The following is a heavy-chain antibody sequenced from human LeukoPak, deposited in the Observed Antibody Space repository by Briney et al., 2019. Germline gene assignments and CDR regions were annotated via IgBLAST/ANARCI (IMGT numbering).Heavy chain of an antibody. D-gene: IGHD3-10*01. J-gene: IGHJ4*02. CDR2: INPSGGST. CDR1: GYTFTSYY. Sequence: GASVKVSCKASGYTFTSYYMHWVRQAPGQGLEWMGIINPSGGSTSYAQKFQGRVTMTSDTSTSTVYMGLSSLRSEDTAVYYCARSPKNYGLGSYYFGGVFDYWGQGTLVTVSS. V-gene: IGHV1-46*01. CDR3: ARSPKNYGLGSYYFGGVFDY.